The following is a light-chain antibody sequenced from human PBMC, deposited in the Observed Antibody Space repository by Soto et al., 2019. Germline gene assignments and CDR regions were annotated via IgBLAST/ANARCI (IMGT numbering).Light chain of an antibody. V-gene: IGLV4-69*01. Sequence: QPVLTQSPSASASLGASVKLTCTLSSGHSTYTIAWHQQQPEKGPRYLMNINSDGSHTKGDGILDRFSGSSSGAERYLTISSLQSEDEADYYCQTWGTGYAVFGGGTQLTVL. CDR2: INSDGSH. CDR1: SGHSTYT. CDR3: QTWGTGYAV. J-gene: IGLJ7*01.